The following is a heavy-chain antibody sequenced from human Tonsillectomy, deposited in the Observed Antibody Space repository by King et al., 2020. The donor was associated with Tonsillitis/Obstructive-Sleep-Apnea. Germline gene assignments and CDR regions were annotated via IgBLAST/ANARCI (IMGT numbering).Heavy chain of an antibody. D-gene: IGHD3-3*01. Sequence: QLVQSGAEVKKPGTSVKVSCKASGYTFTSYGISWVRQAPGQGLEWMGWISAYNGNTNYAQKFQGRVSMTTDTSTSTAYMELRSLRSDDTAVYFRARAGRGFDFWSGYYWGQGTLVTVSS. V-gene: IGHV1-18*01. CDR2: ISAYNGNT. CDR1: GYTFTSYG. J-gene: IGHJ4*02. CDR3: ARAGRGFDFWSGYY.